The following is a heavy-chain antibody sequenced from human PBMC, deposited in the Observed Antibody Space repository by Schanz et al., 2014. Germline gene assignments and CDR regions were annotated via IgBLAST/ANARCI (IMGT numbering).Heavy chain of an antibody. J-gene: IGHJ4*02. Sequence: QVQLVESGGGVVQPGRSLRLSCAASGFIFSSYGLHWVHQAPGKGLEWVAFIWYDGSNKYYADSVKGRFTISRDNSKNTLYLQMNSLRTEDTAVYYCAKDSTHIDIVLVPTAIDYWGQGTLVTVSS. D-gene: IGHD2-2*01. V-gene: IGHV3-30*02. CDR2: IWYDGSNK. CDR1: GFIFSSYG. CDR3: AKDSTHIDIVLVPTAIDY.